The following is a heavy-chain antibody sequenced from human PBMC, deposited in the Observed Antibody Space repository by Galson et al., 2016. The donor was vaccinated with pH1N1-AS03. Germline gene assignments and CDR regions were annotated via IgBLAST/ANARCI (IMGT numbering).Heavy chain of an antibody. D-gene: IGHD3-10*01. CDR3: ATYGSGSRGGFDY. CDR1: GYTFSRYY. Sequence: SVKVSCKASGYTFSRYYMHWMRQAPGQGPEWMGVIDPSIGSTTYAQKFQGRVNMTRDTATTTAYMELRRLRSDDTAVYYCATYGSGSRGGFDYWGQGALITVSS. V-gene: IGHV1-46*01. J-gene: IGHJ4*02. CDR2: IDPSIGST.